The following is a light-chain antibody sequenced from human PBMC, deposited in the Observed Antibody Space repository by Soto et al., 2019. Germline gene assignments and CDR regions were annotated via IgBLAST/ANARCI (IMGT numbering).Light chain of an antibody. V-gene: IGLV1-40*01. J-gene: IGLJ2*01. Sequence: QAVVTQPPSVSGAPGQRVTISCTGTSSNVGAGYNVHWYQQLPGTAPKLLIYSNSNRPSGVPDRFSGSKSGTSASLAITGLQAEDEGDYYCQSYDRSLSGSIFGGGTKVTVL. CDR1: SSNVGAGYN. CDR2: SNS. CDR3: QSYDRSLSGSI.